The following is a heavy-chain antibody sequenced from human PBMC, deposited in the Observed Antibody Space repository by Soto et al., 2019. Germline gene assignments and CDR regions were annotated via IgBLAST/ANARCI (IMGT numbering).Heavy chain of an antibody. J-gene: IGHJ4*02. CDR2: INHSGST. V-gene: IGHV4-34*01. D-gene: IGHD3-3*01. CDR1: GGSFSGYY. CDR3: ARAYYDFWSGYPYSPTFDY. Sequence: SETLSLTCAVYGGSFSGYYWSWIRQPPGKGLEWIGEINHSGSTNYNPSLKSRVTISVDTSKNQFSLKLSSVTAADTAVYYCARAYYDFWSGYPYSPTFDYWGQGTLVTVSS.